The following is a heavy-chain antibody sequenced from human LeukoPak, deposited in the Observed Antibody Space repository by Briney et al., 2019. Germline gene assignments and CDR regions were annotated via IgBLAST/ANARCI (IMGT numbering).Heavy chain of an antibody. V-gene: IGHV1-18*01. J-gene: IGHJ2*01. CDR1: GYTFTSYG. D-gene: IGHD2-2*01. Sequence: ASVKVSCKASGYTFTSYGISWVRQAPGQGLEWMGWISACNGNTNYAQKLQGRVTMTTDTSTSTAYMELRSLRSDDTAVYYCARLGYCSSTSCYDWYFDLWGRGTLVTVSS. CDR2: ISACNGNT. CDR3: ARLGYCSSTSCYDWYFDL.